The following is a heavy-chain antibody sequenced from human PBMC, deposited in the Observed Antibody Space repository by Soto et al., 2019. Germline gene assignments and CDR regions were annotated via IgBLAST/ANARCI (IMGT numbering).Heavy chain of an antibody. CDR2: IIPIYGTA. CDR3: ARGGVVVAGSRHCRMDA. J-gene: IGHJ6*02. D-gene: IGHD2-15*01. Sequence: QVQLVQSGAEVKKPGSSVKVSCKASAGTFSSYDISWVRQAPGQGLEWMGGIIPIYGTANYAQKFQGRVTITADESTSTAHMALTSLRSEDTAVYYCARGGVVVAGSRHCRMDAWGQGTTVTVS. CDR1: AGTFSSYD. V-gene: IGHV1-69*12.